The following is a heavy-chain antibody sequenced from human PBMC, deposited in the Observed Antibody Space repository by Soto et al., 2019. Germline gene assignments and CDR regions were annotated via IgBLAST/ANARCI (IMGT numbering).Heavy chain of an antibody. CDR1: GFTFSSPW. CDR2: INTDGGIT. J-gene: IGHJ3*02. V-gene: IGHV3-74*01. CDR3: TREAGYCSRTSCYRRAFDS. D-gene: IGHD2-2*01. Sequence: EVQLVESGGDLVQPGGSLRLSCAASGFTFSSPWMHWVRRVPGKGLVWVSHINTDGGITGYADSVKGRFTISRDNAKNTLYLQMNGLRVEDTSVYYCTREAGYCSRTSCYRRAFDSWGQGTMVTVSS.